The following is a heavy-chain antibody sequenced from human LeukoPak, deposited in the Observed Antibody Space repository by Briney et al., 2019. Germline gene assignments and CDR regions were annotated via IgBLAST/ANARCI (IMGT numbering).Heavy chain of an antibody. V-gene: IGHV1-18*01. CDR2: ISAYNGNT. CDR3: ARLMGYSGYDAYYYYGMDV. CDR1: GYTFTSYG. Sequence: GASVKVSCKASGYTFTSYGISWVRQAPGQGLEWMGWISAYNGNTNYAQKLQGRVTMTTDTSTSTAYMELRSLRSDDTAVYYCARLMGYSGYDAYYYYGMDVWGQGTTVTVPS. J-gene: IGHJ6*02. D-gene: IGHD5-12*01.